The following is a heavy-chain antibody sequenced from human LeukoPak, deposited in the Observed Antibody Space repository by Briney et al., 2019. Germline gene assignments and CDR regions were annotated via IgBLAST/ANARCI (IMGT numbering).Heavy chain of an antibody. V-gene: IGHV1-46*01. J-gene: IGHJ4*02. Sequence: ASVKVSCKASGYTFTGYYMHWVRQAPGQGLEWMGIINPSGGSTSYAQKFQGRVTMTRDTSTSTVYMELSSLRSEDTAVYYCARDHESGSFYGYFDYWGQGTLVTVSS. CDR3: ARDHESGSFYGYFDY. D-gene: IGHD1-26*01. CDR2: INPSGGST. CDR1: GYTFTGYY.